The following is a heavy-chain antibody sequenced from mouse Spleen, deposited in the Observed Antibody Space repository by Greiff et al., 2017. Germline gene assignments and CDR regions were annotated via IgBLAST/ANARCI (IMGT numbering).Heavy chain of an antibody. V-gene: IGHV1-53*01. J-gene: IGHJ2*01. CDR3: ERGYYGRPYYMDY. D-gene: IGHD1-1*01. CDR2: INPSNGGT. Sequence: VQLQQPGTELVKPGASVKLSCKASGYTFTSSWMHWVKQSPVQGLEWIGNINPSNGGTTYNEKFKSKATLTVDKSSSKADRQMRSLTSEDSEVYYCERGYYGRPYYMDYWGKGTTRTVSS. CDR1: GYTFTSSW.